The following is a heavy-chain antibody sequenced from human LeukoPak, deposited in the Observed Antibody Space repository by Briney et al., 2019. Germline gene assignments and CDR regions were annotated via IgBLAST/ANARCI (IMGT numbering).Heavy chain of an antibody. V-gene: IGHV3-30*18. D-gene: IGHD3-22*01. CDR2: ISYDGSNK. CDR3: AKDSTPLDSSQVGYYFDY. CDR1: GFTFSNYA. J-gene: IGHJ4*02. Sequence: PGGSLRLSCAASGFTFSNYAINWVRQAPGKGLGWVAVISYDGSNKYYTDSVMGRFTISRDNSKNTLYLQMNSLRAEDTAVYYCAKDSTPLDSSQVGYYFDYWGQGTLVTVSS.